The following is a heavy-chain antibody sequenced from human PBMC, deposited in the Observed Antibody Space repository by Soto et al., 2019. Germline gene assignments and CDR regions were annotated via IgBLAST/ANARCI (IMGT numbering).Heavy chain of an antibody. CDR2: ISYDGSNK. J-gene: IGHJ4*02. D-gene: IGHD1-7*01. V-gene: IGHV3-30-3*01. Sequence: QVQLVESGGGVVQPGRSLRLSCAASGFTFSSYAMHWVRQAPGKGLEWVAVISYDGSNKYYADSVKGRFTISRDNSKNTLYLQMNSLRAEDTAVYYCARAPPYNWNYGMAYWGQGTLVTVSS. CDR1: GFTFSSYA. CDR3: ARAPPYNWNYGMAY.